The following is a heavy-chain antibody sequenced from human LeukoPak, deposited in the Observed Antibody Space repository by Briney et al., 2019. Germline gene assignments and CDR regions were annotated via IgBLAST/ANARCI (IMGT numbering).Heavy chain of an antibody. Sequence: GGSLRLSCAASGFTFSSYAMHWVRQAPGKGLEWVAVISYDGSNKYYADSVKGRFTISRDNSKNTLYLQMNSLRAEDTAVYYCAKDRDLIVVVPAAIDYWGQGTLVTVSS. CDR1: GFTFSSYA. CDR2: ISYDGSNK. V-gene: IGHV3-30*04. CDR3: AKDRDLIVVVPAAIDY. J-gene: IGHJ4*02. D-gene: IGHD2-2*01.